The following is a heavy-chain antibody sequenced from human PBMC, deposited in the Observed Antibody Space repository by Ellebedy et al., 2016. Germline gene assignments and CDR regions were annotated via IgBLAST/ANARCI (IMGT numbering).Heavy chain of an antibody. CDR3: ARGKNGGNYFDY. V-gene: IGHV4-39*07. Sequence: SETLSLTXSVSDGSINNTDAYWGWIRQAPGKRLEWIGSIHYSGTTYYNPSLKSRVIISIDTSKNQFSLTLSSVTAADTAVYYCARGKNGGNYFDYWGQGTLVTVSS. D-gene: IGHD4-23*01. CDR1: DGSINNTDAY. J-gene: IGHJ4*02. CDR2: IHYSGTT.